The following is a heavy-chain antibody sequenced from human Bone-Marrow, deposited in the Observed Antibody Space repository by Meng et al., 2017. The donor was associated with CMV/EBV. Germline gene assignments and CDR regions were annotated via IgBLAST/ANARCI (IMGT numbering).Heavy chain of an antibody. CDR3: ARGGIAELDY. CDR2: ISIYNGIT. J-gene: IGHJ4*02. D-gene: IGHD1-14*01. V-gene: IGHV1-18*01. Sequence: SCKASGYTFTSYGIAWVRQAPGQGLDWMGWISIYNGITNYAQKFQGRVTMTTDTSTNTAYMDLRSLRSDDTAVYYCARGGIAELDYWGQGTLVTVSS. CDR1: GYTFTSYG.